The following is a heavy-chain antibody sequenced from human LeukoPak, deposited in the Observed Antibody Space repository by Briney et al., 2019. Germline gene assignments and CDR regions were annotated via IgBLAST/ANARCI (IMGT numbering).Heavy chain of an antibody. CDR3: ARGAYIAAAQYGY. CDR2: IYYSGTT. CDR1: GGSISSYY. V-gene: IGHV4-59*01. J-gene: IGHJ4*02. D-gene: IGHD6-13*01. Sequence: SETLSLTCPVSGGSISSYYWSWIRQPPGKGLEWIGYIYYSGTTNYNPSLKSRVTISVDTSKNQFSLKLSSVTAADTAVYYCARGAYIAAAQYGYWGQGTLVTVSS.